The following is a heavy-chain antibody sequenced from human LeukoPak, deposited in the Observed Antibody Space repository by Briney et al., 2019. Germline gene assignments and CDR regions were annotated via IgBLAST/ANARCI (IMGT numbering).Heavy chain of an antibody. J-gene: IGHJ4*02. V-gene: IGHV4-4*07. CDR1: GGSINDYD. CDR3: ARDVSVTTGIDY. D-gene: IGHD4-11*01. Sequence: SETLSLTCTVSGGSINDYDWTWIRQPAGKGLEWIGRIYASGSTNYNPSLKSRVTISVDTSKNQFSLKLSSVTAADTAVYYCARDVSVTTGIDYWGKGTLVTVSS. CDR2: IYASGST.